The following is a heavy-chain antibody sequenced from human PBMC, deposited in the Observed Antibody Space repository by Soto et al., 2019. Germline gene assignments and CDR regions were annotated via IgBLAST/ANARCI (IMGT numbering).Heavy chain of an antibody. Sequence: EVQLVESGGGLVQPGGSLRLSCAASGFVVSDRYMSWVRQAPGKGLEWVSVIYLGDKTYYADSVKGRFTISRDKSKNTLYLQMSSLRAEDTAVYYCVRDWAYWGQVTTVTVSS. V-gene: IGHV3-66*01. D-gene: IGHD3-16*01. CDR1: GFVVSDRY. J-gene: IGHJ4*02. CDR2: IYLGDKT. CDR3: VRDWAY.